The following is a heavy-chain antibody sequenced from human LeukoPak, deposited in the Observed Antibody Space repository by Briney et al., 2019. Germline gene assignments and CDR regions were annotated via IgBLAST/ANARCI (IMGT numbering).Heavy chain of an antibody. J-gene: IGHJ4*02. D-gene: IGHD7-27*01. Sequence: GASVKVSCKASGYTFTGYYIYWVRQAPGRGLECMGYINPNSGDTNYAQKFQGRVTMTRDTPINTAYMELSRLRSDDTAMYYCARLLAWGSWYFDYWGQGTLVTVSS. V-gene: IGHV1-2*02. CDR1: GYTFTGYY. CDR2: INPNSGDT. CDR3: ARLLAWGSWYFDY.